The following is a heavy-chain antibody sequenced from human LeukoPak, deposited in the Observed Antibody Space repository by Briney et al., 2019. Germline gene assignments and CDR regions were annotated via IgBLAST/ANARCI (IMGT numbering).Heavy chain of an antibody. CDR3: ARATGSWGHDGFDI. CDR1: GYTFMSHG. V-gene: IGHV1-18*01. D-gene: IGHD3-16*01. CDR2: ISGSSSNT. Sequence: ASVKVSCKSYGYTFMSHGISWVRQAPGQGLEWMGWISGSSSNTNYAQRLQGRVTMTTDTSTTTAYMELRSLRSDDTAVYYCARATGSWGHDGFDIWGQGTMVTVSS. J-gene: IGHJ3*02.